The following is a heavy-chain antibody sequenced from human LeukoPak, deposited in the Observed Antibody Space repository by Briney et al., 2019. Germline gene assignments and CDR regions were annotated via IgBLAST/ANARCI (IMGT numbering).Heavy chain of an antibody. J-gene: IGHJ6*04. CDR2: TVWDDDK. Sequence: SGPALAHPPQLRTLTCTVFGVSVRTSGRCINWIRQPPVKALEWLAPTVWDDDKCYTTSLKTRPTIFGDTFKNQVVPNMANMDPVNTATYYYARFRIDKVIMDVWGKGTTVIVA. D-gene: IGHD3-10*01. CDR1: GVSVRTSGRC. CDR3: ARFRIDKVIMDV. V-gene: IGHV2-70*01.